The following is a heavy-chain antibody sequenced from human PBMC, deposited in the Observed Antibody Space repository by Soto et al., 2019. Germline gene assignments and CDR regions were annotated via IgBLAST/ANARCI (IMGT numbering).Heavy chain of an antibody. CDR3: ARGTHRYCSSTSCYDNWFDP. V-gene: IGHV1-8*01. D-gene: IGHD2-2*01. CDR2: MNPNSGNT. J-gene: IGHJ5*02. Sequence: ASVKVSCKASGYTFTSYDINWVRQATGQGLEWMGWMNPNSGNTGYAQNFQGRVTMTRNTSISTAYMELSSLRSEDTAVYYCARGTHRYCSSTSCYDNWFDPWGQGTLVTVSS. CDR1: GYTFTSYD.